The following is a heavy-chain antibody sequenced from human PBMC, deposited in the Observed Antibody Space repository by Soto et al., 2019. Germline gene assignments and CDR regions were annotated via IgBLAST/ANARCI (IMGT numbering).Heavy chain of an antibody. CDR2: ISAYNGNT. CDR3: ARPVVVVAATEYYYGMDV. CDR1: GYTFTSYG. J-gene: IGHJ6*02. D-gene: IGHD2-15*01. V-gene: IGHV1-18*01. Sequence: ASVKVSCKASGYTFTSYGISCVRRAPGQGLEWMGWISAYNGNTNYAQKLQGRATMTTDTSTSTAYMELRSLRSDDTAVYYCARPVVVVAATEYYYGMDVWGQGTTVTVSS.